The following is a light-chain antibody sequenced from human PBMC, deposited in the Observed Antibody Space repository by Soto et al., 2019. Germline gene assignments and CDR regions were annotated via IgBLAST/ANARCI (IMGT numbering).Light chain of an antibody. Sequence: DIQMTQSPSSVSASVGDRVTITCRASQGISNWLAWYQQQPGKAPKILIYGASSLQSGVPSRFSGGGSGTHFTLIISSLQSEDFATYYCQQTNTFLPLTFGGGTKVEI. CDR1: QGISNW. CDR3: QQTNTFLPLT. J-gene: IGKJ4*01. V-gene: IGKV1-12*01. CDR2: GAS.